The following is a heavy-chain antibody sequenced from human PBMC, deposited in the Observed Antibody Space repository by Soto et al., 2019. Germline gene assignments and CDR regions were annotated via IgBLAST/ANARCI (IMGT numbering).Heavy chain of an antibody. J-gene: IGHJ4*02. Sequence: QVQLQQWGAGLLKPSETLSLTCAVYGGSFSGYYWSWIRQPPGKGLEWIGEINHSGSTNYNPSLKSRVTISVDTSKNQFSLKLSSVTAADTAVYYCARESDTAMVFGGQGTLVTVSS. CDR2: INHSGST. CDR1: GGSFSGYY. D-gene: IGHD5-18*01. V-gene: IGHV4-34*01. CDR3: ARESDTAMVF.